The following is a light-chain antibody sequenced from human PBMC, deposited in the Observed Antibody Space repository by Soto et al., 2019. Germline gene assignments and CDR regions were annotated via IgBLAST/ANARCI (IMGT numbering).Light chain of an antibody. V-gene: IGKV3-11*01. J-gene: IGKJ5*01. CDR3: QQRSNWPIT. Sequence: EIVLTQSPATLSLSPGDTATLSCRASQSVSSYLAWYQQKPGQAPRLLIYDASNRATGIPARFSGSGSGTDFTLTIGSLEPDDFAVYYCQQRSNWPITSGQRTRLEI. CDR1: QSVSSY. CDR2: DAS.